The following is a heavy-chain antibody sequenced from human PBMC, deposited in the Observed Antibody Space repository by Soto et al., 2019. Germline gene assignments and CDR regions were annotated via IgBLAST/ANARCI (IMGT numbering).Heavy chain of an antibody. Sequence: AESMKISCKGSGYSFTSYWIAWVRQVPGKGLELMGVIYPGDSDIRYSPSFQGQVTISADKSISTAYLQWSSLKASDSAMYFCARHYYYDSSYYYPTNTHLPPDYCGKGTLVTVAS. CDR3: ARHYYYDSSYYYPTNTHLPPDY. CDR1: GYSFTSYW. V-gene: IGHV5-51*01. J-gene: IGHJ4*02. CDR2: IYPGDSDI. D-gene: IGHD3-22*01.